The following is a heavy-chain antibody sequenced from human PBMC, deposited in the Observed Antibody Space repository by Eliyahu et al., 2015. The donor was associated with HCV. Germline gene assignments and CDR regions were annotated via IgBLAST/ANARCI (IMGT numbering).Heavy chain of an antibody. CDR1: GFXFSSYV. V-gene: IGHV3-23*01. CDR3: ARHHGLGYCSGGSCHCYFDY. J-gene: IGHJ4*02. D-gene: IGHD2-15*01. CDR2: IGGSGGST. Sequence: EVQLLESGGGLVQPGGSLRLSCAASGFXFSSYVXSWVRQAPGKGLEWVSAIGGSGGSTYYGDSLKGQFIISRDNSKNTLYLQMNTLRAEDTAIYYCARHHGLGYCSGGSCHCYFDYWGQGTLVTVSS.